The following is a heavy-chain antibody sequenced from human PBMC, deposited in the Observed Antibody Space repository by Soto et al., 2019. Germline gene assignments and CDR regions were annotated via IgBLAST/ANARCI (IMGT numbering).Heavy chain of an antibody. CDR1: GFTFSSYG. CDR2: ISYDGSNK. D-gene: IGHD3-22*01. J-gene: IGHJ4*02. V-gene: IGHV3-30*18. CDR3: AKDVRYDSSGYPDY. Sequence: QVQLVESGGGVVQPGRSLRLSCAASGFTFSSYGMHWVRQAPGKGLEWVAVISYDGSNKYYADSVKGRFTISRDNSKNTLYLQMTSLRAEDTAVYYCAKDVRYDSSGYPDYWGQGTLVTVSS.